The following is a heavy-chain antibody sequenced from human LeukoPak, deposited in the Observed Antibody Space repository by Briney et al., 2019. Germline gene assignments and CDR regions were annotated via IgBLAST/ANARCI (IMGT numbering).Heavy chain of an antibody. CDR3: AGGITTRHFYYGMDV. CDR2: INPNSGGT. J-gene: IGHJ6*02. CDR1: GYTFSDYY. V-gene: IGHV1-2*02. Sequence: ASVKLSCKASGYTFSDYYMHWVRQAPGQGLEWMGWINPNSGGTNYAQKFQGRVTITSDTSISTGYMELSRLRSDDTAVYYCAGGITTRHFYYGMDVWGQGTTVTVSS. D-gene: IGHD3-22*01.